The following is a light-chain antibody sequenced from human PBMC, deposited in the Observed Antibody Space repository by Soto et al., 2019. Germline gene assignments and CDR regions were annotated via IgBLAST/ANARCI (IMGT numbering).Light chain of an antibody. CDR2: GAS. J-gene: IGKJ2*01. CDR3: QQYNNWPPYT. V-gene: IGKV3-15*01. CDR1: QSVSSN. Sequence: EIVMTQSPATLSVSPWERATLSCRASQSVSSNLAWYQQIPGQAPRLLIYGASTRATGIPARFSGSGSGTDFTLTISSLQSEDFAVYYCQQYNNWPPYTFGQGTKVDI.